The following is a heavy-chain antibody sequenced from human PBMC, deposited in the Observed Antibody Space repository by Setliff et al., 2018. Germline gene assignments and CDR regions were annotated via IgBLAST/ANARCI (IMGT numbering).Heavy chain of an antibody. V-gene: IGHV3-30*04. D-gene: IGHD3-9*01. CDR2: TSYDGRKK. Sequence: GGSLRLSCAASGFTFSSHEMNWVRQAPGKGLEWVAVTSYDGRKKYYADSVKGRFTISRDNSKNTLYLQMNSLRAEDTAVYYCARGNYDILTGSSMDVWGKGTTVTVSS. J-gene: IGHJ6*03. CDR3: ARGNYDILTGSSMDV. CDR1: GFTFSSHE.